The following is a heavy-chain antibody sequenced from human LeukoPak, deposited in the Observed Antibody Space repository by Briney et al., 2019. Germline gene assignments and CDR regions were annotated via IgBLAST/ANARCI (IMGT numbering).Heavy chain of an antibody. Sequence: GGSLRLSCAASRFTFSSYAMSWVRQAPGKGLEWVSTISGSGGSTYYADSVKGRFTISRDNSKNTLYLQMNSLRAEDTAVYYCAKGREYSSSFDAFDIWGQGTIVAVSS. J-gene: IGHJ3*02. V-gene: IGHV3-23*01. CDR3: AKGREYSSSFDAFDI. CDR2: ISGSGGST. D-gene: IGHD6-6*01. CDR1: RFTFSSYA.